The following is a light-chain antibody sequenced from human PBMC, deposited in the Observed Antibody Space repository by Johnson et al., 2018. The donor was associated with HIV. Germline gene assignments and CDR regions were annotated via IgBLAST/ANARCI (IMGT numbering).Light chain of an antibody. V-gene: IGLV1-51*02. Sequence: QSVLTQPPSVSAAPGQRVTISCSGSNSNIGRHSVSWYQQLPGTAPKLLIYGNYKRPSGIPDRFSGSKSGTSATLVITGLQTGDEADYYCGTWDNSLNAPGLGTGTKVTVL. CDR3: GTWDNSLNAPG. J-gene: IGLJ1*01. CDR2: GNY. CDR1: NSNIGRHS.